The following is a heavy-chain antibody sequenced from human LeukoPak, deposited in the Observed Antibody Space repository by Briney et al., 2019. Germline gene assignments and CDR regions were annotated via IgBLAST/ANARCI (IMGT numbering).Heavy chain of an antibody. CDR2: IIPIFGTA. CDR3: AREVSGSSGYYYYHYYYFDY. J-gene: IGHJ4*02. V-gene: IGHV1-69*13. CDR1: GGTFSSYA. D-gene: IGHD3-22*01. Sequence: SVKVSCKASGGTFSSYAISWVRQAPGQGLEWMGGIIPIFGTANYAQKFQGRVTITADESTSTAYMELRSLRSDDTAVYYCAREVSGSSGYYYYHYYYFDYWGQGTLVTVSS.